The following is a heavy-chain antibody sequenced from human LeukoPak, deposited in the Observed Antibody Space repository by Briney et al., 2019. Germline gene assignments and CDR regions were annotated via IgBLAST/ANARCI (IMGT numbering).Heavy chain of an antibody. CDR2: IFASGST. J-gene: IGHJ6*03. V-gene: IGHV4-4*07. Sequence: SETLSLTCTVSYDSIGTYLWNWVRQPAGKGLEWIGRIFASGSTFYSPSLKSRVTMSVDTSKSQFSLKLNSVTAADTAVYYCARGAGYSREVNYYYYMDVWGKGTTVIVSS. D-gene: IGHD1-26*01. CDR3: ARGAGYSREVNYYYYMDV. CDR1: YDSIGTYL.